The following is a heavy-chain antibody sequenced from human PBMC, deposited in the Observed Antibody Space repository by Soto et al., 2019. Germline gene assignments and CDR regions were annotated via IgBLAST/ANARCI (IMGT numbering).Heavy chain of an antibody. Sequence: GGSLRLSCAASGFTFSSYAMSWVRQAPGKGLEWVSAISGSGGSTYYADSVKGRFTISRDNSKNTLYLQMNSLRAEDTAVYYCAKQGSFTDYYYGMDVWGQGTTVTVSS. J-gene: IGHJ6*02. CDR1: GFTFSSYA. D-gene: IGHD2-8*02. V-gene: IGHV3-23*01. CDR2: ISGSGGST. CDR3: AKQGSFTDYYYGMDV.